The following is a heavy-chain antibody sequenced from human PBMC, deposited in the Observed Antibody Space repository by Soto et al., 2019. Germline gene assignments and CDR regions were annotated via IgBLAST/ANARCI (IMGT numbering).Heavy chain of an antibody. D-gene: IGHD3-22*01. Sequence: ASVKVSCKASGYTFTRYGISWVRQAPGQGLEWMGWISAYNGNTNYAQKLQGRVTMTTDTSTSTAYMELRSLRSDDTAVYYCARVPPGYDSSGYYWFDPWGQGTLVTVSS. CDR3: ARVPPGYDSSGYYWFDP. V-gene: IGHV1-18*01. J-gene: IGHJ5*02. CDR2: ISAYNGNT. CDR1: GYTFTRYG.